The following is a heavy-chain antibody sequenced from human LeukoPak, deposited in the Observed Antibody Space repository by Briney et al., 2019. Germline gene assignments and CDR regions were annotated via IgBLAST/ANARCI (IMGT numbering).Heavy chain of an antibody. CDR3: AREIVVVVAATPTSWFDP. J-gene: IGHJ5*02. V-gene: IGHV4-4*07. D-gene: IGHD2-15*01. Sequence: PSETLSLTCTVSGGSISSYYWSWIRQPAGKGLEWIGRIYTSGSTNYNPSLKSRVTMSVDTSKNQFSLKLSSVTAADTAVYYCAREIVVVVAATPTSWFDPWGQGTLVTVSS. CDR2: IYTSGST. CDR1: GGSISSYY.